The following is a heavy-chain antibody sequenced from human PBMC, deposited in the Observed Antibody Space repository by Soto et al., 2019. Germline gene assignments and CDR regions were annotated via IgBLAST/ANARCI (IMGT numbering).Heavy chain of an antibody. CDR3: VHIVLRTVFGLVTTTAIYFDF. Sequence: QITLNESGPTQVKPRQTLTLTCTFSGFSLTTSGVGVGWIRQSPGKAPEWLALIYWDDDKRYSPSLKSRLTIINDTSKNQVVMTMAELDPADTATYYCVHIVLRTVFGLVTTTAIYFDFWGQGTPVAVSS. J-gene: IGHJ4*02. V-gene: IGHV2-5*02. CDR2: IYWDDDK. CDR1: GFSLTTSGVG. D-gene: IGHD3-3*01.